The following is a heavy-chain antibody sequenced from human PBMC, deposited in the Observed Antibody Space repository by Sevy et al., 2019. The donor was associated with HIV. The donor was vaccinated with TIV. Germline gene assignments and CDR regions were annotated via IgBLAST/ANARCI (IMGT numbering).Heavy chain of an antibody. CDR3: VKEVSQYSYSDY. CDR1: GFTFSNYA. Sequence: GGSLRLSCAASGFTFSNYAMSWVRQTPGKGLEWVSAISDNADATYYTDSLKGRFTISRDNSKNTVYLQMNSVRAEDTAVYYCVKEVSQYSYSDYWGQGTLVTVSS. V-gene: IGHV3-23*01. J-gene: IGHJ4*02. CDR2: ISDNADAT. D-gene: IGHD5-18*01.